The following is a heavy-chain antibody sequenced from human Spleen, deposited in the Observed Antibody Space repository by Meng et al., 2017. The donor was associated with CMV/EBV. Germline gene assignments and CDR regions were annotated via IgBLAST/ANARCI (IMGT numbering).Heavy chain of an antibody. CDR3: ARDNPAAGTHYYYYGMDV. D-gene: IGHD6-13*01. Sequence: SVKVSCKASGYTFTSYGISWVRQAPGQGLEWMGGIIPIFGTANYAQKFQGRVTITTDESTSTAYMELSSLRSEDTAVYYCARDNPAAGTHYYYYGMDVWGQGTTVTVSS. V-gene: IGHV1-69*05. CDR1: GYTFTSYG. J-gene: IGHJ6*02. CDR2: IIPIFGTA.